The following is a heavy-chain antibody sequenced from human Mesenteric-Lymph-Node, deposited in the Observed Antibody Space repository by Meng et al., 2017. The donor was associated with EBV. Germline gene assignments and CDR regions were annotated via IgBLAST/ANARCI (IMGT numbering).Heavy chain of an antibody. V-gene: IGHV4-34*01. Sequence: QVPLQRWVVGLLKLSCTLSLTCAVYGVSFSGYYWNWIRQPPGKGLEWIGEINHRGSTNYNPSLKSRVTISVDTSKNQFSLKLSSVTAADTAVYYCARGYCTGGVCYKAWDYWGQGTLVTVSS. D-gene: IGHD2-8*02. J-gene: IGHJ4*02. CDR3: ARGYCTGGVCYKAWDY. CDR2: INHRGST. CDR1: GVSFSGYY.